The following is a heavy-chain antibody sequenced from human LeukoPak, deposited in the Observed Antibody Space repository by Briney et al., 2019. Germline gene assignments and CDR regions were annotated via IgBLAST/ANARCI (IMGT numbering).Heavy chain of an antibody. CDR2: IKQDGSEK. Sequence: GGSLRLSCAASGFTFSSYSMNWVRQAPGKGLEWVANIKQDGSEKYYVDSVKGRFTISRDNAKNSLYLQMNSLRAEDTAVYYCARRLRVRGRGYYYYMDVWGKGTTVTISS. V-gene: IGHV3-7*01. CDR1: GFTFSSYS. D-gene: IGHD3-10*01. J-gene: IGHJ6*03. CDR3: ARRLRVRGRGYYYYMDV.